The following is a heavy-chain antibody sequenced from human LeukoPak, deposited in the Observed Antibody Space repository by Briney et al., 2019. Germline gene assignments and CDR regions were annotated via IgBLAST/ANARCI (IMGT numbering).Heavy chain of an antibody. CDR2: FYHGGSN. D-gene: IGHD3-10*01. CDR3: ARRRITMVRGVIGSWFDP. CDR1: GYSISTGYY. Sequence: SETLSLTCTVSGYSISTGYYWDWIRPPPGKGLEWIGTFYHGGSNYYNPSLKSRVTISVDTSKNQFSLKLSSVTAADTAVYYCARRRITMVRGVIGSWFDPWGQGTLVTVSS. V-gene: IGHV4-38-2*02. J-gene: IGHJ5*02.